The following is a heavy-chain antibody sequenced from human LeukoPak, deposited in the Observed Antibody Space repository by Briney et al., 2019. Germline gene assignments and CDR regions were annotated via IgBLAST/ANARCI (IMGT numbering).Heavy chain of an antibody. CDR3: ARKQKGYCSSTSCYTSNWFDP. D-gene: IGHD2-2*02. CDR1: GGSISSYY. V-gene: IGHV4-59*12. CDR2: IYYSGST. J-gene: IGHJ5*02. Sequence: SETLSLTCTVSGGSISSYYWSWIRQPPGKGLEWIGYIYYSGSTNYNPSLKSRVTISVDTSKNQFSLKLSSVTAADTAVYYCARKQKGYCSSTSCYTSNWFDPWGQGTLVTVSS.